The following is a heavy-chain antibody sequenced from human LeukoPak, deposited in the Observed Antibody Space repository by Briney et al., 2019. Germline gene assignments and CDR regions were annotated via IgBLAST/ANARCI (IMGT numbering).Heavy chain of an antibody. CDR2: IWHDGSNK. V-gene: IGHV3-33*06. CDR3: ANNFDY. J-gene: IGHJ4*02. Sequence: GGSLRLSCAASGFTFSNYGMHWVRQVPGKGLEWVAVIWHDGSNKYYADSVKGRFTISRDNSKNTLYLQMNSLRAEDTAVYYCANNFDYWGQGTLVTVSS. CDR1: GFTFSNYG.